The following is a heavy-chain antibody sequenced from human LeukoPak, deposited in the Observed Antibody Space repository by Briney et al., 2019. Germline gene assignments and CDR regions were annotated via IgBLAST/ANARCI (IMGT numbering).Heavy chain of an antibody. CDR1: GYTFTSYH. D-gene: IGHD2-21*01. CDR2: MNPNNGNT. V-gene: IGHV1-8*03. Sequence: GASVKVSCKASGYTFTSYHINWVRQATGQGLEWMGWMNPNNGNTDSAPKFQGRVTITRDTSISTAYMELSSLRSEDTAIYYCVRGLYCGGNCNDYWGQGTLVTVSS. CDR3: VRGLYCGGNCNDY. J-gene: IGHJ4*02.